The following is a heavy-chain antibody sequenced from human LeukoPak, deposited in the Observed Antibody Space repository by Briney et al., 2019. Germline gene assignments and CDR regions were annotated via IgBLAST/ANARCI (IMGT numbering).Heavy chain of an antibody. CDR3: ARGSSGGSYYGMDV. Sequence: PSETLSLTCSVSGGSISSYYWSWIRQTPGKGLEWIGCIYDSANTNSNLSLNSRVSISVDTSKNQFSLRLNSVTAADTAVYYCARGSSGGSYYGMDVWGQGTTITVSS. CDR1: GGSISSYY. V-gene: IGHV4-59*01. CDR2: IYDSANT. J-gene: IGHJ6*02. D-gene: IGHD2-15*01.